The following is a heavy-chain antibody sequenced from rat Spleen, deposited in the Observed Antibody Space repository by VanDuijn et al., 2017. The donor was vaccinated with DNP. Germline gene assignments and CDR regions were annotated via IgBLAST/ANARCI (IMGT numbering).Heavy chain of an antibody. CDR1: GFSLTSSG. V-gene: IGHV2-72*01. D-gene: IGHD4-2*01. Sequence: QVQLKESGPGLVQPSQTLSLTCTVSGFSLTSSGVSWVRQPPGKGLVWMGGIWAGGSTNYNSAVQSRLSISRDTSKSQVFLKMNSLQPEDTGTYYCARHGTEPVYWYFDFWGQGVMVTVSS. J-gene: IGHJ2*01. CDR3: ARHGTEPVYWYFDF. CDR2: IWAGGST.